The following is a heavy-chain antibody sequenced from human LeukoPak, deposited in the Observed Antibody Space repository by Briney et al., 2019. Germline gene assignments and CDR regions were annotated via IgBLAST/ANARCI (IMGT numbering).Heavy chain of an antibody. V-gene: IGHV3-23*01. CDR1: GFTFSNYV. CDR2: IAAADSGT. J-gene: IGHJ4*02. Sequence: GGSLRLSCGASGFTFSNYVMSWVRQAPGQGLEWVSTIAAADSGTYYAASVKGRFTISRDNSKHTLHLQMNGLRAEDTAVYYCATRGTTATRYFEDWGQGTLVTVSS. D-gene: IGHD1-1*01. CDR3: ATRGTTATRYFED.